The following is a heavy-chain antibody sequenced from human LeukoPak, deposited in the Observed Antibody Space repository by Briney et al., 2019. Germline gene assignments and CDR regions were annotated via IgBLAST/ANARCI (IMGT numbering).Heavy chain of an antibody. J-gene: IGHJ2*01. Sequence: PGGSLRLSCAASGFTFSSYGMHWVRQAPGKGLEWVAVISYDGSNKYYADSVKGRFTISRDNSKNTLYLQMNSLRAEDTAVYYCAKALNYWYFDLWGRGNLVTVSS. V-gene: IGHV3-30*18. CDR2: ISYDGSNK. CDR1: GFTFSSYG. CDR3: AKALNYWYFDL.